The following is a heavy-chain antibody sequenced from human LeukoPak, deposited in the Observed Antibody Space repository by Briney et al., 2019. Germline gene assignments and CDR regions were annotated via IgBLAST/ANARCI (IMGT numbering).Heavy chain of an antibody. D-gene: IGHD6-13*01. CDR2: ISGSGGST. V-gene: IGHV3-23*01. Sequence: PGGSLRLSCAASGXTFSSYAMSWVRQAPGKGLEWVSAISGSGGSTYYADSVKGRFTISRDNSKNTLYLQMNSLRAEDTAVYYCAKASGAAAFFIYFQHWGQGTLVTVSS. CDR1: GXTFSSYA. CDR3: AKASGAAAFFIYFQH. J-gene: IGHJ1*01.